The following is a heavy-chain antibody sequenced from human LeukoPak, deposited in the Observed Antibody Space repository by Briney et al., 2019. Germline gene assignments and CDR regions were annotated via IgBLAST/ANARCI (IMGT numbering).Heavy chain of an antibody. V-gene: IGHV4-59*08. CDR3: ARQRFNWNYPNWFDP. CDR2: IYYSGST. CDR1: GGSISSYY. D-gene: IGHD1-7*01. J-gene: IGHJ5*02. Sequence: SETLSLTCTVSGGSISSYYWSWIRQPPGKGLEWIGYIYYSGSTNYNPSLKSRVTISVDTSKNQFSLKLSSVTAADTAVYYCARQRFNWNYPNWFDPWGQGTLVTVSS.